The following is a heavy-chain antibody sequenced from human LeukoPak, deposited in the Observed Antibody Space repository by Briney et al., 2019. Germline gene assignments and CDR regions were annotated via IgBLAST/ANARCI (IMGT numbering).Heavy chain of an antibody. CDR2: IYYSGIT. CDR3: ARVSRASSGYHFDY. Sequence: PSQTLSLTCTVSGGSISSGGYYWSWIRQHPGKGLEWIGYIYYSGITYYNPSLKSRVTISVDTSKNQFSLKLSSVTAADTAVYYCARVSRASSGYHFDYWGQGTLVTVSS. CDR1: GGSISSGGYY. V-gene: IGHV4-31*03. D-gene: IGHD3-22*01. J-gene: IGHJ4*02.